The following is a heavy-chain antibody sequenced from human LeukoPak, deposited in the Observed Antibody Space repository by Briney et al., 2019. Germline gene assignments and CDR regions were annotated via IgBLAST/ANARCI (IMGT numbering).Heavy chain of an antibody. CDR2: ISSSSSYI. D-gene: IGHD6-13*01. J-gene: IGHJ4*02. CDR1: GFTFSSYS. Sequence: GGSLRLSCAASGFTFSSYSMDWVRQAPGKGLEWVSSISSSSSYIYYADSVKGRFTISRDNAKNSLYLQMNSLRAEDTAVYYCARDGDGALGIAEYYFDYWGQGTLVTVSS. V-gene: IGHV3-21*01. CDR3: ARDGDGALGIAEYYFDY.